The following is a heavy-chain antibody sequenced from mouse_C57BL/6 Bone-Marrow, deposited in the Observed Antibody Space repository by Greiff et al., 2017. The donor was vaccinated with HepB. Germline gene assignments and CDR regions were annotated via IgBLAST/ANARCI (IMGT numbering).Heavy chain of an antibody. CDR1: GFTFSSYA. J-gene: IGHJ3*01. CDR2: ISSGGDYI. V-gene: IGHV5-9-1*02. CDR3: TRGGLWFAY. Sequence: DVMLVESGEGLVKPGGSLKLSCAASGFTFSSYAMSWVRQTPEKRLEWVAYISSGGDYIYYADTVKGRFTISRDNARNTLCLQMSSLKSEDTAMYYCTRGGLWFAYWGQGTLVTVSA.